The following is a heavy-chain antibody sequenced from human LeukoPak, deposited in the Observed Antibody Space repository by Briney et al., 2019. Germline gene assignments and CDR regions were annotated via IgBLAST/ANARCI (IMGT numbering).Heavy chain of an antibody. Sequence: GASVKVSCKASGYTFTGYYMHWARQAPGQGLEWMGWINPNSGGTNYAQKFQGRVTMTRDTSISTAYMELSRLRSDDTAVYYCARKLGYCSSTSCVNWFDPWGQGTLVTVSS. CDR1: GYTFTGYY. V-gene: IGHV1-2*02. D-gene: IGHD2-2*01. CDR2: INPNSGGT. J-gene: IGHJ5*02. CDR3: ARKLGYCSSTSCVNWFDP.